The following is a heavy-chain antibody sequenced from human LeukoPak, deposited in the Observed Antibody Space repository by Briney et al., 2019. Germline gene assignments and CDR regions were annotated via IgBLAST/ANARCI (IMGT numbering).Heavy chain of an antibody. D-gene: IGHD3-22*01. Sequence: SETLSLTCAVYGGSFSGYYWSWIRQPPGKGLEWIGEINHSGSTNYNPSLKSRVTVSVDTSKNQFSLKLSSVTAADTAMYYCARGRHPRGSSGSKNRNFDYWGQGTLVTVSS. J-gene: IGHJ4*02. CDR1: GGSFSGYY. V-gene: IGHV4-34*01. CDR3: ARGRHPRGSSGSKNRNFDY. CDR2: INHSGST.